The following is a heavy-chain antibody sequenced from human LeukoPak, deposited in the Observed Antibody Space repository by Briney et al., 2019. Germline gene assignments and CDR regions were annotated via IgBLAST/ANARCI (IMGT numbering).Heavy chain of an antibody. CDR2: MSYDGSNK. CDR1: GFTFSNYA. Sequence: GGSLRLSCAASGFTFSNYAMHWVRQAPGKGLEWVAVMSYDGSNKYYEDSVKGRFTISRDNAKNSLYLQMNSLRAEDTAVYYCARGLPAAHDAFDIWGQGTMVTVSS. J-gene: IGHJ3*02. D-gene: IGHD2-2*01. CDR3: ARGLPAAHDAFDI. V-gene: IGHV3-30*03.